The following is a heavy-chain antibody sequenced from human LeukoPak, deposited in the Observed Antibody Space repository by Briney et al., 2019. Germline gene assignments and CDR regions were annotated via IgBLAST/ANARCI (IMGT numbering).Heavy chain of an antibody. J-gene: IGHJ4*02. Sequence: GGSLRLSCAASGFTFSSYAMSWVRQAPGKGLEWVSAISGSGGSTYYADSVKGRFTISRDNSKNTLYLQMNSLRAEDTAVYYCASTYYYGSGFYFDYWGQGTLVTVSS. CDR2: ISGSGGST. CDR1: GFTFSSYA. V-gene: IGHV3-23*01. CDR3: ASTYYYGSGFYFDY. D-gene: IGHD3-10*01.